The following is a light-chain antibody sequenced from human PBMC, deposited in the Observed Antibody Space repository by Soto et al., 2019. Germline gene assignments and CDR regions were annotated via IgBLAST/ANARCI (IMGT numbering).Light chain of an antibody. CDR2: DVS. CDR3: SSYTSSSTPDV. Sequence: QSVLTQPASVSGSPGQSITISCTGTSSDVGGYNYVSWYQQHPGKAPKFMIYDVSNRPSGVSNRFSGSKSGNTASLTISGLQAEDEADYYCSSYTSSSTPDVFGTGTKLTVL. J-gene: IGLJ1*01. CDR1: SSDVGGYNY. V-gene: IGLV2-14*01.